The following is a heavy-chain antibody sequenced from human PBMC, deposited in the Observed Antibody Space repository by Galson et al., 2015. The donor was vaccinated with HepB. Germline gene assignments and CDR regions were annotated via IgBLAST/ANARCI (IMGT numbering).Heavy chain of an antibody. D-gene: IGHD3-22*01. Sequence: SLRLSCAASGFTFSSYWMSWVRQAPGKGLEWVANIKQDGSEKYYVDSVKGRFTISRDNAKNSLYLQMNSLRAEDTAVYYCARDREGVHSSGYYYYFDYWGQGTLVTVSS. V-gene: IGHV3-7*03. J-gene: IGHJ4*02. CDR3: ARDREGVHSSGYYYYFDY. CDR1: GFTFSSYW. CDR2: IKQDGSEK.